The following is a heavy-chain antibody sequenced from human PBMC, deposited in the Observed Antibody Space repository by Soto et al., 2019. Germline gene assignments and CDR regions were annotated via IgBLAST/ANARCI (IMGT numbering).Heavy chain of an antibody. CDR1: GGSFSGYY. D-gene: IGHD2-15*01. CDR2: INHSGST. J-gene: IGHJ6*03. CDR3: AREYCSSTSCYKNRVGYCSGGSCYSGPYYMDV. V-gene: IGHV4-34*01. Sequence: PSETLSLTCAVYGGSFSGYYWSWIRQPPGKGLEWIGEINHSGSTNYNPSLKSRVTISVDTSKNQFSLKLSSVTAADTAVYYCAREYCSSTSCYKNRVGYCSGGSCYSGPYYMDVWGKGTTVTVSS.